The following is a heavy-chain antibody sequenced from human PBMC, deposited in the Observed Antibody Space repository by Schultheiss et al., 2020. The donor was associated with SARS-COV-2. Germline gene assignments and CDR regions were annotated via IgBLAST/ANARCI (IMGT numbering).Heavy chain of an antibody. CDR2: ISGSGGST. V-gene: IGHV3-23*01. CDR1: GFTFSDYY. D-gene: IGHD3-22*01. CDR3: ARGNTMIAWAFDI. Sequence: GGSLRLSCAASGFTFSDYYMSWIRQAPGKGLEWVSAISGSGGSTYYADSVKGRFTISRDNSKNTLYLQMNSLRAEDTAVYYCARGNTMIAWAFDIWGQGTMVTVSS. J-gene: IGHJ3*02.